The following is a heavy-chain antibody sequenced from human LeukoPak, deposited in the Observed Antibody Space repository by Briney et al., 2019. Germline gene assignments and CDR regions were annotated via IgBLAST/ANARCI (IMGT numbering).Heavy chain of an antibody. CDR1: GFTLSNYA. D-gene: IGHD6-19*01. Sequence: GGSLRLSCAASGFTLSNYAMSWVRHTPGKGLEWVSGISSGGNTQYTDSVKGRFTVSRDNSKNTLHPQMDSLRAEDTAIYYCTKDRRQWVVPYFDSWGQGTVVTVSS. CDR2: ISSGGNT. J-gene: IGHJ4*02. CDR3: TKDRRQWVVPYFDS. V-gene: IGHV3-23*01.